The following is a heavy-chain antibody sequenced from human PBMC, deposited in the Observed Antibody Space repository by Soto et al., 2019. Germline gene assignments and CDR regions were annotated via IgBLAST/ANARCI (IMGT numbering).Heavy chain of an antibody. CDR1: GGSVSSGSYY. CDR3: ERHRTGDPTFLDY. V-gene: IGHV4-61*01. CDR2: IYYSGST. Sequence: SETLSLTCTVSGGSVSSGSYYWSWIRQPPGKGLEWIGYIYYSGSTDYNPSLKSRVTISVDTSKNQFSLKLSSVTAADTALYYCERHRTGDPTFLDYWGQGTLVTVSS. J-gene: IGHJ4*02.